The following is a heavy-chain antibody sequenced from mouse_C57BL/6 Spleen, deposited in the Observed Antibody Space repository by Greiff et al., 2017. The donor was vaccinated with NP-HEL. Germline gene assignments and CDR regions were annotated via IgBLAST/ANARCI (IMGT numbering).Heavy chain of an antibody. J-gene: IGHJ3*01. CDR3: TGGYGSSYPWFAY. CDR2: IRLKSDNYAT. CDR1: GFTFSNYW. Sequence: EVKVVESGGGLVQPGGSMKLSCVASGFTFSNYWMNWVRQSPEKGLEWVAQIRLKSDNYATHYAESVKGRFTISRDDSKSSVYLQMNNLRAEDTGIYYCTGGYGSSYPWFAYWGQGTLVTVSA. D-gene: IGHD1-1*01. V-gene: IGHV6-3*01.